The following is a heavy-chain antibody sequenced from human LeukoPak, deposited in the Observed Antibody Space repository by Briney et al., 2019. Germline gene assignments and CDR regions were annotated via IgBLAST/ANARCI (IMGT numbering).Heavy chain of an antibody. D-gene: IGHD2-2*01. CDR1: GFTFSSYA. CDR3: ARDSCSSTSCYFEYFQH. CDR2: ISYDGSNR. V-gene: IGHV3-30*04. J-gene: IGHJ1*01. Sequence: PGRSLRLSCAASGFTFSSYAMHWVPQAPGKGLEWVAVISYDGSNRYYADSVKGRFTISRDNSKNTLYLQMNSLRAEDTAVYYCARDSCSSTSCYFEYFQHWGQGTLVTVSS.